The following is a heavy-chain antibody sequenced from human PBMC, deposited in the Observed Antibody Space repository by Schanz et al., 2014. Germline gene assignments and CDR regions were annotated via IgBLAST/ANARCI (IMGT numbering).Heavy chain of an antibody. CDR2: ITYNGGTI. Sequence: EVQLVESGGGLVKPGGSLRLSCAASGFSFGTYAMSWVRQAPGKGLEWISYITYNGGTIYYADSVKGRFTISRDNAKNSLYLEMNSLRAEDTALYYCARDRRNADLDYWGQGTLVTVSS. J-gene: IGHJ4*02. D-gene: IGHD1-1*01. V-gene: IGHV3-48*01. CDR3: ARDRRNADLDY. CDR1: GFSFGTYA.